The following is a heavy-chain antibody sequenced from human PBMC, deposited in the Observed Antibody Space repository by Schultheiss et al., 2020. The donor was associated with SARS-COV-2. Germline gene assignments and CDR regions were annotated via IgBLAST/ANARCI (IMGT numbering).Heavy chain of an antibody. CDR2: IHTSGST. Sequence: SETLSLTCTVSGGSISSGDYYWTWIRQPAGKGLEWIGRIHTSGSTNYNPSLKSRVTISVDTSKNQFSLKLSSVTAADTAVYYCARDFPYYYDSSGYWNYYYYYYMDVWGKGTTVTVSS. CDR3: ARDFPYYYDSSGYWNYYYYYYMDV. CDR1: GGSISSGDYY. V-gene: IGHV4-61*02. J-gene: IGHJ6*03. D-gene: IGHD3-22*01.